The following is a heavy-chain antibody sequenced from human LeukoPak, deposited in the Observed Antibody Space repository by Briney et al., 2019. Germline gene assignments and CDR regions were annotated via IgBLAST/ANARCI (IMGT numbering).Heavy chain of an antibody. Sequence: GGSLRLSCAASGFTFSSYSMNWVCQAPGKGLEWVSYISSSGSTIYYADSVKGRFTISRDNAKNSLYLQMNSLRAEDTAVYYCARLYCSSTSCYGPMYYFDYWGQGTLVTVSS. J-gene: IGHJ4*02. V-gene: IGHV3-48*04. CDR1: GFTFSSYS. D-gene: IGHD2-2*01. CDR2: ISSSGSTI. CDR3: ARLYCSSTSCYGPMYYFDY.